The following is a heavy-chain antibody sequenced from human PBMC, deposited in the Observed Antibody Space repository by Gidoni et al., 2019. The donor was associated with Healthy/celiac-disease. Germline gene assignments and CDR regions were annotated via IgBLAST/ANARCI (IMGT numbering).Heavy chain of an antibody. V-gene: IGHV4-59*01. CDR1: GGSISSYY. D-gene: IGHD6-13*01. CDR3: ARAIKGYSSRNFDY. J-gene: IGHJ4*02. CDR2: ISYSGST. Sequence: QVQLQESGPGLVKPSETLSLTCTVSGGSISSYYWSWIRQPPGKGLEWIGYISYSGSTNYNPSLKSRVTISVDTSKNQFSLKLSSVTAADTAVYYCARAIKGYSSRNFDYWGQGTLVTVSS.